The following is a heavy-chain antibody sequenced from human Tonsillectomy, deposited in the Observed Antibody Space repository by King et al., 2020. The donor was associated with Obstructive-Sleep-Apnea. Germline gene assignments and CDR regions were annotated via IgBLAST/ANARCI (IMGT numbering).Heavy chain of an antibody. CDR3: TSALGSRALRDNWFDL. D-gene: IGHD3-10*01. CDR1: GFIFSDYD. V-gene: IGHV3-21*01. Sequence: VQLVESGGGLVKPGGSLRLSCAASGFIFSDYDMNLVRRAPGKGLEWVSSLTTISHYIYYAYSLKGRFTLSRDNANNLVYLQMSSLRAEDTAMYYCTSALGSRALRDNWFDLCGQGTLVTVSS. J-gene: IGHJ5*02. CDR2: LTTISHYI.